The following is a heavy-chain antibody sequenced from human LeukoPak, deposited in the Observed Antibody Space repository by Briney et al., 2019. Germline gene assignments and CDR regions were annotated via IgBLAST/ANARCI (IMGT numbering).Heavy chain of an antibody. CDR2: FSGSGGSP. CDR3: AKDQYSYASGSYSDY. Sequence: PGGSLRLSCAASGFTFSSYAMTWVRQAPGKGLEWVSGFSGSGGSPYYADSVKGRFTISRDNSKNTLYLQMNSLRAEDTAIYYCAKDQYSYASGSYSDYWGQGTLVTVSS. CDR1: GFTFSSYA. J-gene: IGHJ4*02. D-gene: IGHD3-10*01. V-gene: IGHV3-23*01.